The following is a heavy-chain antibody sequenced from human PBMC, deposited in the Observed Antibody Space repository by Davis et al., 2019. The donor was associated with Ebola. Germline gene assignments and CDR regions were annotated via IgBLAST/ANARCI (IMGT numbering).Heavy chain of an antibody. D-gene: IGHD3-10*01. CDR1: GFTVSSNY. CDR3: ARDWITMVRGVIIVLDYYGMDV. CDR2: IYSGGST. Sequence: GESLKISCAASGFTVSSNYMSWVRQAPGKGLEWVSVIYSGGSTYYADSVKGRFTISRDNAKNSLYLQMNSLRAEDTAVYYCARDWITMVRGVIIVLDYYGMDVWGQGTTVTVSS. V-gene: IGHV3-53*01. J-gene: IGHJ6*02.